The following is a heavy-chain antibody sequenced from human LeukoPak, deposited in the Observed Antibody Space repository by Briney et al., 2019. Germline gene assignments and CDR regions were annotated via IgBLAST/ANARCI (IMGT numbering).Heavy chain of an antibody. CDR2: ISWDGGST. J-gene: IGHJ5*02. CDR3: AKDMRRITIFGVVLDS. CDR1: GFTFDDYT. V-gene: IGHV3-43*01. Sequence: GGSLRLSCAASGFTFDDYTMHWVRHAPGKGLEWVSLISWDGGSTYYADSVKGRFTISRDNSKNSPYLQMNSLRTEDTALYYCAKDMRRITIFGVVLDSWGQGTLVTVSS. D-gene: IGHD3-3*01.